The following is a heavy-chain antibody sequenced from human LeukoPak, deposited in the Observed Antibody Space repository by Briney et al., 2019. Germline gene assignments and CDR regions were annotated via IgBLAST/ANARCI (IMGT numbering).Heavy chain of an antibody. Sequence: SETLSLTCSVYGGSIRSSSYYWAWIRQPPGEGLEWIGSTYSSGFTSYKPSLKSRLTISVDTSKNQFSLKLSSVTAADTAVYYCAKYYRGSGGNGYWGQGTLVTVSS. J-gene: IGHJ4*02. CDR2: TYSSGFT. D-gene: IGHD2-15*01. CDR3: AKYYRGSGGNGY. CDR1: GGSIRSSSYY. V-gene: IGHV4-39*01.